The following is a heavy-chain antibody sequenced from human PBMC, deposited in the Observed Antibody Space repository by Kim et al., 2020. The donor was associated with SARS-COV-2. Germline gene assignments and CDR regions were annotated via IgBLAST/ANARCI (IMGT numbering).Heavy chain of an antibody. CDR2: IYYSGST. CDR3: AIFRCRSTSCSGRYAFY. Sequence: SETLSLTCTVSGGSISSYYWSWIRQPPGEGLEWIGSIYYSGSTNYNPSLKSRVTMSVDTSKNQFSLKLSSVTVADTAVYYCAIFRCRSTSCSGRYAFY. D-gene: IGHD2-2*01. V-gene: IGHV4-59*01. J-gene: IGHJ3*02. CDR1: GGSISSYY.